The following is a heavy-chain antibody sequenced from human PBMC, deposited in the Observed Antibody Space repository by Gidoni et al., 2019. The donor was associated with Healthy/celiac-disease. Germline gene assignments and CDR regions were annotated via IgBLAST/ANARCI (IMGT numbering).Heavy chain of an antibody. D-gene: IGHD3-22*01. J-gene: IGHJ5*02. Sequence: EVQLVQSGAEVQKPGATVKISCNVSGYTFTDYYMHWVQQAPGKGREWMGLVDPEDGETIYAEKFQGRVTITADTSTDTAYMELSSLRAEDTAVDYGATVNYDSSAPNWFDPWGQGTLVTVSS. V-gene: IGHV1-69-2*01. CDR1: GYTFTDYY. CDR3: ATVNYDSSAPNWFDP. CDR2: VDPEDGET.